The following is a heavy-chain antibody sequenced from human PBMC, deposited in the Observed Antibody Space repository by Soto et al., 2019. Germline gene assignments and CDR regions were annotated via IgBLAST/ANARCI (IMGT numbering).Heavy chain of an antibody. J-gene: IGHJ3*02. D-gene: IGHD3-10*01. Sequence: PGGSLRLSCAASGFTFSDYYMSWIRQAPGKGLEWVSYISSSGSTIYYADSVKGRFTISRDNAKNSLYLQMNSLRAEDTAVYYCARSRSGSYQNDAFDIWGQGTMVTLSS. CDR1: GFTFSDYY. V-gene: IGHV3-11*01. CDR3: ARSRSGSYQNDAFDI. CDR2: ISSSGSTI.